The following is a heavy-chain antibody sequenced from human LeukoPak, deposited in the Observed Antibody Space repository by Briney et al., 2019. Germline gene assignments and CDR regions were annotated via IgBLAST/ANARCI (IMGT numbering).Heavy chain of an antibody. D-gene: IGHD4-17*01. CDR3: VREESLHDYGDYVPRHDAFDI. CDR1: GYTFTSYY. V-gene: IGHV1-46*01. CDR2: INPSGGST. J-gene: IGHJ3*02. Sequence: GASVKVSCKASGYTFTSYYMHWVRQAPGQGLEWMGMINPSGGSTSYAQKFQGRLTMTRDTSTSTVYMELSSLRSEDTAMYYCVREESLHDYGDYVPRHDAFDIWGQGTMVTVSS.